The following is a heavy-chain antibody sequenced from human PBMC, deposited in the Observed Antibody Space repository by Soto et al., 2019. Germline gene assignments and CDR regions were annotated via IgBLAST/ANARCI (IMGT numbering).Heavy chain of an antibody. J-gene: IGHJ4*02. CDR3: AKGPESGGVISYFDY. Sequence: GGSLRLSCAASGFTFDDYAMHWVRQAPGKGLEWVSGISWNSGSIGYADSVKGRFTISRDNAKNSLYLQMNSLRAEDTALYYCAKGPESGGVISYFDYWGQGTLVTVSS. D-gene: IGHD3-16*02. CDR2: ISWNSGSI. CDR1: GFTFDDYA. V-gene: IGHV3-9*01.